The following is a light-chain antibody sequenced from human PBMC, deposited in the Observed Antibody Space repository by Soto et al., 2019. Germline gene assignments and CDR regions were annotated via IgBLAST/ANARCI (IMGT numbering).Light chain of an antibody. CDR2: GAS. CDR3: QQYGSSPLT. J-gene: IGKJ4*01. CDR1: QSVSSY. V-gene: IGKV3-20*01. Sequence: EKVMTQSPATLSVSPGERATLXXRASQSVSSYLAWYQQKPGQAPRXLIYGASSRATGIPDRFSGSGSGTDFTLTISRLEPEDFAVYYCQQYGSSPLTFGGGTKVDIK.